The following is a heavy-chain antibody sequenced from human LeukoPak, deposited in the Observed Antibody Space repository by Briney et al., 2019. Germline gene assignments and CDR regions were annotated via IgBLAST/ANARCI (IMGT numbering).Heavy chain of an antibody. CDR3: ARGGTTVAGTFWFDP. Sequence: PGGSLRLSCAASGFTFSSYAMHWVRQAPGKGLEWVAVISYDGSNKYYADSVKGRFTISRDNSKNTLYLQMNSLRAEDTAVYYCARGGTTVAGTFWFDPWGQGTLVTVSS. V-gene: IGHV3-30-3*01. CDR1: GFTFSSYA. CDR2: ISYDGSNK. D-gene: IGHD6-19*01. J-gene: IGHJ5*02.